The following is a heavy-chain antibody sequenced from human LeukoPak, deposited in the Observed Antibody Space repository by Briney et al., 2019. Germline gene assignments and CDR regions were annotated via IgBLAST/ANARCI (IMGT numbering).Heavy chain of an antibody. J-gene: IGHJ6*03. V-gene: IGHV3-7*01. Sequence: GGSLRLSCAASGFTFSNDWMGWVRQAPGKGLEWVVNINEDGSEKYYVDSVKGRFTISRDNAKKSLYLQMNSLRAEDTAVYYCGRVDLRTFHHNYYMGVWGKGTTVTVSS. CDR1: GFTFSNDW. D-gene: IGHD1-14*01. CDR3: GRVDLRTFHHNYYMGV. CDR2: INEDGSEK.